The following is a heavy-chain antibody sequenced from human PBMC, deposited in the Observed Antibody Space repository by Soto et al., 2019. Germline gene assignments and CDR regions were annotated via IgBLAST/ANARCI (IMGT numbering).Heavy chain of an antibody. Sequence: QVQLQESGPGLVKPSQTLSLPCTVSGGSISSGDYYWSWIRQPPGKGLEWVGYIYSSGNTHYNPSLKSRVTISIDTPQNEFSLKLSSVTAADTAVYYCARVAYDSSGYFYFDYWGQGNLVTVSS. CDR3: ARVAYDSSGYFYFDY. J-gene: IGHJ4*02. D-gene: IGHD3-22*01. V-gene: IGHV4-30-4*01. CDR1: GGSISSGDYY. CDR2: IYSSGNT.